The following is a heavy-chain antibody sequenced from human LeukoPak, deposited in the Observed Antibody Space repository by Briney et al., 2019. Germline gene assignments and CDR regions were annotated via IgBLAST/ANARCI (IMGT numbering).Heavy chain of an antibody. D-gene: IGHD3-3*01. CDR3: ARDGGGRLEYFFDY. Sequence: SETLSLTCTVSGGSISSSSYYWGWIRQPPGKGLEWIGSIYYSGSTYYNPSLKSRVTISVDTSKNQFSLKLSSVTAADTAVYFCARDGGGRLEYFFDYWGQEPWSPSPQ. J-gene: IGHJ4*01. CDR1: GGSISSSSYY. V-gene: IGHV4-39*07. CDR2: IYYSGST.